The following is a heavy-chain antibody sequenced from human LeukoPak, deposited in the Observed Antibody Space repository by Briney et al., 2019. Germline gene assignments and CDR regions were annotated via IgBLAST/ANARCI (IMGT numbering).Heavy chain of an antibody. J-gene: IGHJ4*02. D-gene: IGHD3-10*01. CDR3: AKVTYGSGTYGAFDY. CDR2: ISSSGSTI. Sequence: PGGSLRLSCAASGFTFSDYYMSWIRQAPGKGLEWVSYISSSGSTIYYADSVKGRFTISRDNSKNTLYLQMNSLRAEDTAVYYCAKVTYGSGTYGAFDYWGQGTLVTVSS. CDR1: GFTFSDYY. V-gene: IGHV3-11*01.